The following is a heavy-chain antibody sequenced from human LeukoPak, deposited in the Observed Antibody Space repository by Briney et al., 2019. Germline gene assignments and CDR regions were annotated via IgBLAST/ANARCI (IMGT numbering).Heavy chain of an antibody. J-gene: IGHJ4*02. CDR1: GGSFSGYY. CDR3: ARRKVDGYKKYYFDY. CDR2: INHSGST. V-gene: IGHV4-34*01. D-gene: IGHD5-24*01. Sequence: PSETLSLTCAVYGGSFSGYYWSWIRQPPGKGLEWIGEINHSGSTNYNPSLKSRVTISVDTSKNQFSLKLSSVTAADTAVYYCARRKVDGYKKYYFDYWGQGTLVTVSS.